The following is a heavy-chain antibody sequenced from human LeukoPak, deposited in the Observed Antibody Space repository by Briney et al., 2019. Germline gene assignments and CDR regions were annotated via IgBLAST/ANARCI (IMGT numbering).Heavy chain of an antibody. CDR3: AGGPRIGAAAFFDC. J-gene: IGHJ5*01. CDR1: GGSISSYY. V-gene: IGHV4-4*07. Sequence: SETLSLTCTVAGGSISSYYWSWIRQPAGKGLEWLGRIYISGTSNYNPSLKSRVTMSVDTSKKHFSLRLSSVSAADTAVYYCAGGPRIGAAAFFDCWGQGILVTVSS. D-gene: IGHD6-25*01. CDR2: IYISGTS.